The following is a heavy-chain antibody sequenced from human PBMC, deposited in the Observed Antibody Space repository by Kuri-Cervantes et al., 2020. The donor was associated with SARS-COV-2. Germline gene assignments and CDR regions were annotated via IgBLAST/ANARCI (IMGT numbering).Heavy chain of an antibody. J-gene: IGHJ4*02. CDR3: ARGHIVDARDY. Sequence: GESLKISCVASGFTFSDAWMSWVRQTPGKGLEWIGRFKSKTAGGTTVYAAPVQGRFTISRDDSRNTLYLQMNSLRAEDTAVYYCARGHIVDARDYWGQGTLVTVSS. CDR2: FKSKTAGGTT. CDR1: GFTFSDAW. D-gene: IGHD2-21*01. V-gene: IGHV3-15*01.